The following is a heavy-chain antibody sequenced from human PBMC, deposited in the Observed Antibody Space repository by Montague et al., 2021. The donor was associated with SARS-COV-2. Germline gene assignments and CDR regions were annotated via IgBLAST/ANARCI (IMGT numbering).Heavy chain of an antibody. CDR3: ARIGYYDRSGFSDFVRWFDP. CDR2: TNRSGST. J-gene: IGHJ5*01. CDR1: GGSFSDNF. V-gene: IGHV4-34*01. Sequence: SETLSLTCAVSGGSFSDNFWTWIRQTPGKGLEWIGETNRSGSTNYNLSLKGRLSISIDTSKTQFYLNLRSSTAADTAIYYCARIGYYDRSGFSDFVRWFDPSGPGTLVTVSS. D-gene: IGHD3-22*01.